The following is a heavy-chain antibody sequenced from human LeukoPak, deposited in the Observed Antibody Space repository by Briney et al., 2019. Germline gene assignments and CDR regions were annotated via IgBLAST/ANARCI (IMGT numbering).Heavy chain of an antibody. CDR3: ARGIGGDIVVVVAATFFDY. CDR2: INHSGST. D-gene: IGHD2-15*01. Sequence: SETLSLTCVVYGGSFSGYYWSWIRQPPGKGLEWIGEINHSGSTNYNPSLKSRVTISVDTSKNQFSLKLSSVTAADTAVYYCARGIGGDIVVVVAATFFDYWGQGTLVTVSS. CDR1: GGSFSGYY. V-gene: IGHV4-34*01. J-gene: IGHJ4*02.